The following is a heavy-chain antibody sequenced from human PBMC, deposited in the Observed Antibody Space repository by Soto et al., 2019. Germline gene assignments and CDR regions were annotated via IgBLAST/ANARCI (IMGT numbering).Heavy chain of an antibody. V-gene: IGHV4-39*01. Sequence: SETLSLTCTVSGGSIFRSGYYWGWIRQPPGRGLEWIGNIDYNGVTYSNPSLKSRVTISRDTSKNQFSLKLTSVTAADTALYYCGKVLVGATGHTDSDSWGPGTLVTVSS. J-gene: IGHJ4*02. CDR3: GKVLVGATGHTDSDS. CDR1: GGSIFRSGYY. D-gene: IGHD2-15*01. CDR2: IDYNGVT.